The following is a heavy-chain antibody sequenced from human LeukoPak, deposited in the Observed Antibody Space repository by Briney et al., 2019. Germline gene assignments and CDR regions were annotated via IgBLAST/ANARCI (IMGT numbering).Heavy chain of an antibody. D-gene: IGHD6-13*01. V-gene: IGHV1-8*03. CDR1: GYTFPSCD. CDR2: MNPNSGNT. CDR3: ARAYRVRQLGGRFGP. J-gene: IGHJ5*02. Sequence: GASVKVSCKPSGYTFPSCDINWVRQATGQGLEWMGWMNPNSGNTGYAQKFQGRVTITRSTSISTAYMELSSLRSEDTAVYYCARAYRVRQLGGRFGPWGQGTLVTVSS.